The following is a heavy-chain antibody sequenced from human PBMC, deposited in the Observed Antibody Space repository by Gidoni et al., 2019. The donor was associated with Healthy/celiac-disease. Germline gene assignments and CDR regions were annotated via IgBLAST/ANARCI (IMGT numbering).Heavy chain of an antibody. CDR3: ARGAPAYYYYYYGMDV. Sequence: QVQLQESGPGLVKPSQTLPLTCTVAAGSIRSGGYYWSWIRQHPGKGLEWIGYIYYSGSTYYNPSLKSRVTISVDTSKNQFSLKLSSVTAADTAVYYCARGAPAYYYYYYGMDVWGQGTTVTVSS. V-gene: IGHV4-31*03. CDR2: IYYSGST. J-gene: IGHJ6*02. CDR1: AGSIRSGGYY.